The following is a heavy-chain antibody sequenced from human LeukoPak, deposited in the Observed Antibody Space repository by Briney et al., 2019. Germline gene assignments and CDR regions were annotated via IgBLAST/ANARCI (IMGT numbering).Heavy chain of an antibody. CDR3: AKDTTAWWYHRAYMDV. D-gene: IGHD2-15*01. V-gene: IGHV3-23*01. CDR1: GFTFSSYA. Sequence: GGSLRLSCAASGFTFSSYAMSWVRQAPGGGLEWVSAISGSGDTTYHADSVKGRFTISRDNSESRLSLQMDSLRAEDTAVYFCAKDTTAWWYHRAYMDVWGKGTTVTVSS. CDR2: ISGSGDTT. J-gene: IGHJ6*03.